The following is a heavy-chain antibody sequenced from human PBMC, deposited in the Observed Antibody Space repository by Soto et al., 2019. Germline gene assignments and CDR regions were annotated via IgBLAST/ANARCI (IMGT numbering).Heavy chain of an antibody. CDR2: IIPIFGTA. CDR1: GGTFSSYA. Sequence: SVKVSCKASGGTFSSYAICWVRQAPGQGLEWMGGIIPIFGTANYAQKFQGRVTITADESTSTAYMELSSLRSEDTAVYYCARVAAMVLEDAFDIWGQGTMVTVSS. V-gene: IGHV1-69*13. J-gene: IGHJ3*02. CDR3: ARVAAMVLEDAFDI. D-gene: IGHD5-18*01.